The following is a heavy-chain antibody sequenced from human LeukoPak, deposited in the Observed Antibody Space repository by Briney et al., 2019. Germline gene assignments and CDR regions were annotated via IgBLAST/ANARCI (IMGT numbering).Heavy chain of an antibody. CDR3: ARESRALAYCGGDCYFPPSPPLDY. CDR2: ISSSSSTI. CDR1: GFTFSSYS. V-gene: IGHV3-48*02. D-gene: IGHD2-21*02. Sequence: GGSLRLSCAASGFTFSSYSMNWVRQAPGKGLEWVSYISSSSSTIYYADSVKGRFTISRDNAKNSLYLQMNSLRDEDTAVYYCARESRALAYCGGDCYFPPSPPLDYWGQGTLVTVSS. J-gene: IGHJ4*02.